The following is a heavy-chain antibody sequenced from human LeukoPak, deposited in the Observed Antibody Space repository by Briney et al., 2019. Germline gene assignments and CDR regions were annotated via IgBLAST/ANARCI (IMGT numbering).Heavy chain of an antibody. D-gene: IGHD2-2*01. CDR1: GGSISSSSYY. V-gene: IGHV4-39*07. CDR2: IYYGGST. J-gene: IGHJ3*02. Sequence: SETLSLTCTVSGGSISSSSYYWGWIRQPPGKGLEWLGSIYYGGSTYYNPSLKSRVTISVDTSKNQFSLKLSSVTAADTAVYYCARGTLLGYCSGTSCESAFDIWGQGTMVTVSS. CDR3: ARGTLLGYCSGTSCESAFDI.